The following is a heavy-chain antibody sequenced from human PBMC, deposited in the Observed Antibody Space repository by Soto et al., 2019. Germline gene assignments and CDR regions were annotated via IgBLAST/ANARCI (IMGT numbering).Heavy chain of an antibody. Sequence: EVQLVESGGGLVQPGRSLRLSCAASGFTFDDYAMHWVRQAPGKGLEWGSGISWNSGSIGYADSVNGRFTISRDNAKNSLYLRMNSLRAEYTALYYCAKDNNCGILTGYSQNYFAYWGQGTLVTVSS. CDR1: GFTFDDYA. V-gene: IGHV3-9*01. J-gene: IGHJ4*02. CDR3: AKDNNCGILTGYSQNYFAY. D-gene: IGHD3-9*01. CDR2: ISWNSGSI.